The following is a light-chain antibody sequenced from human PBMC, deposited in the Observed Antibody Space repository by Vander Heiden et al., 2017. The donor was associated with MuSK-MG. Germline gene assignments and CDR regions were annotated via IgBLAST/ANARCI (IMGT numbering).Light chain of an antibody. CDR2: CAS. Sequence: DIQLTQSPSSLCASAGDRVTITCRVSQGISSYLNWFRQKPGTVPKLLICCASNLEAGVPSRFGGSGSGTDFSLTINSLQPEDVATYYGQRTYNAPDFGQGTRLEIK. J-gene: IGKJ5*01. CDR1: QGISSY. V-gene: IGKV1-27*01. CDR3: QRTYNAPD.